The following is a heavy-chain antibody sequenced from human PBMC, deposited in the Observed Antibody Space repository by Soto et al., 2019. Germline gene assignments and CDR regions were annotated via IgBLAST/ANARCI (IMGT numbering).Heavy chain of an antibody. V-gene: IGHV4-59*08. CDR1: GGSINSYY. Sequence: QVQLQESGPGLVKPSETLSLTCTVSGGSINSYYWSWIRQPPGKGLEWIGYISYSGSTNYNPSLKSRVTISADTSKIQFSLKLSSVAAADTAVYYCARHTFGSIGFDYWGQGTLVTVSS. D-gene: IGHD3-10*01. CDR3: ARHTFGSIGFDY. CDR2: ISYSGST. J-gene: IGHJ4*02.